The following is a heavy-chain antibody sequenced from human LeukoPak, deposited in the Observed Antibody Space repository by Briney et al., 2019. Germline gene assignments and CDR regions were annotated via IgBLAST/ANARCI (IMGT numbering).Heavy chain of an antibody. V-gene: IGHV1-18*01. J-gene: IGHJ3*01. CDR1: GYTFTSYG. D-gene: IGHD2-21*02. Sequence: ASVKVSCKASGYTFTSYGISWVRQAPGQGLEWMAMITVYNNKTDFSQKVEDRLTMTTDTSTSTAYMELKSLTSDDTAVYYCARQRFSDVHAFDVWGQGTVVSVS. CDR2: ITVYNNKT. CDR3: ARQRFSDVHAFDV.